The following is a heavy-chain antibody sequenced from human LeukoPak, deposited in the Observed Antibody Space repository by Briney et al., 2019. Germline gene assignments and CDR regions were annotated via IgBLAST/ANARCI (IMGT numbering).Heavy chain of an antibody. V-gene: IGHV1-18*01. CDR1: GCTFTSYG. D-gene: IGHD3-22*01. Sequence: GASVKVSCKASGCTFTSYGISWVRQAPGQGLEWMGWISAYNGNTNYAQKLQGRVTMTTDTSTSTAYMELRSLRSDDTAVYYCARLPDYYDSSGLDYWGQGTLVTVSS. J-gene: IGHJ4*02. CDR3: ARLPDYYDSSGLDY. CDR2: ISAYNGNT.